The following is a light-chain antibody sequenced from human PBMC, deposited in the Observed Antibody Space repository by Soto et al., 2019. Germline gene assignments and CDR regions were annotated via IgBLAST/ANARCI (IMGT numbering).Light chain of an antibody. J-gene: IGLJ2*01. V-gene: IGLV2-14*01. Sequence: QSALTQPASGAGSPGQSITISCAGTMRDVGAYNLVSWYQQHPGRAPQLIIYEVRNRPSGISFRFSGSKSGNTASLTISGLQAEDEADYYCSSYTSKSSLIFGGGTKLPVL. CDR3: SSYTSKSSLI. CDR1: MRDVGAYNL. CDR2: EVR.